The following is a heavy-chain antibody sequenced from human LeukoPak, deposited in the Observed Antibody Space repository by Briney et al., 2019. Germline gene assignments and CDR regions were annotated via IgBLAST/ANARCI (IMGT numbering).Heavy chain of an antibody. CDR2: IDTSGST. V-gene: IGHV4-4*07. CDR1: GASVSSYY. J-gene: IGHJ4*02. D-gene: IGHD6-19*01. CDR3: AKATGDHWLARYDY. Sequence: SETLSLTCTVSGASVSSYYWSWIRQPAGKGLEWLGHIDTSGSTDYNPSLKSRVTMSVDTSKNQFSLKVSSVTAADTAVYYCAKATGDHWLARYDYWGQGTLVTVSS.